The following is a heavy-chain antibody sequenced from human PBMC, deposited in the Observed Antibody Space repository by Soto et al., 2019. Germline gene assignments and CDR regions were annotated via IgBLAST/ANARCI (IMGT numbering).Heavy chain of an antibody. CDR3: ASLPGHAWFGELHDAFDI. V-gene: IGHV3-23*01. Sequence: GGSLRLSCAASGFTFSSYAMSWVRQAPGKGLEWVSAISGSGGSTYYADSVKGRFTISRDNSKNTLYLQMNSLRAEDTAVYYCASLPGHAWFGELHDAFDIWGQGTMVTVSS. D-gene: IGHD3-10*01. CDR2: ISGSGGST. J-gene: IGHJ3*02. CDR1: GFTFSSYA.